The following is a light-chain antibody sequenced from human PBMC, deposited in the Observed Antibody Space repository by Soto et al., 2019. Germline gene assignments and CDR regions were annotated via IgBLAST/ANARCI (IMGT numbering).Light chain of an antibody. Sequence: DIHMTQSPSSLSASVGERVTITCRASQDISNYLAWYQQEPGKPPKLLIFAASTLQSGVPSRFSGSGSGTDFTLTISSLQPEDVGTYYCQRYNRVPFTFGPGTKVDI. CDR1: QDISNY. V-gene: IGKV1-27*01. J-gene: IGKJ3*01. CDR3: QRYNRVPFT. CDR2: AAS.